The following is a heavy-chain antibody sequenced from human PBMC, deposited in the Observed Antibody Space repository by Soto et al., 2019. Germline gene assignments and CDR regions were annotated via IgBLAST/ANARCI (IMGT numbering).Heavy chain of an antibody. Sequence: QLQLQESGPGLVKPSETLSLTCTVSGGSISSSSYYWGWIRQPPGKGLEWIGSIYYSGSTYYNPSLKSRVTISVDTSKNQFSLKLSSVTAADTAVYYCARSSGRVPATLLDYYFDYWGQGTLVTVSS. J-gene: IGHJ4*02. CDR2: IYYSGST. D-gene: IGHD2-2*01. V-gene: IGHV4-39*01. CDR1: GGSISSSSYY. CDR3: ARSSGRVPATLLDYYFDY.